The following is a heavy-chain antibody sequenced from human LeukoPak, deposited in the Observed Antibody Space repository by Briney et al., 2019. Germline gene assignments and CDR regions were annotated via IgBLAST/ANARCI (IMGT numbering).Heavy chain of an antibody. CDR3: AKDTRVLVGATIGWYFDY. Sequence: GGSLRLSCAASGFTFSSYWMSWVRQAPGKGLEWVSAISGSGGSTYYADSVKGRFTISRDNSKNTLYLQMNSLRAEDTAVYYCAKDTRVLVGATIGWYFDYWGQGTLVTVSS. J-gene: IGHJ4*02. V-gene: IGHV3-23*01. D-gene: IGHD1-26*01. CDR2: ISGSGGST. CDR1: GFTFSSYW.